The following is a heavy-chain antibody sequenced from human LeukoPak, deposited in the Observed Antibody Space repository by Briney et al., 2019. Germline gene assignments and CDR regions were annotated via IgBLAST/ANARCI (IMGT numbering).Heavy chain of an antibody. Sequence: SETLSLTCTVSGGSISSYYWSWIRQPPGKGLEWIGYIYYSGSTNYNPSLKSRVTISVDTSKNQFSLKLSSVTAADTAVYYCAASIVVGYWFDPWGQGTLLTVSS. CDR2: IYYSGST. CDR1: GGSISSYY. V-gene: IGHV4-59*08. D-gene: IGHD3-22*01. CDR3: AASIVVGYWFDP. J-gene: IGHJ5*02.